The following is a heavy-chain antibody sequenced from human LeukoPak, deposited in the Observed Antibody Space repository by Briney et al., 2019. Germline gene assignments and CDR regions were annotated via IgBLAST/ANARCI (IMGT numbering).Heavy chain of an antibody. Sequence: GGSLRLSCAASGFTFSSFSMNWVRQAPGKGLEWVSYIRSGGTNTDYTGSVKGRFTISRDNAKNSLYLQMNSLRAEDSAVYYCTRETAFDFWGQGTVVTVSS. J-gene: IGHJ3*01. V-gene: IGHV3-48*04. CDR2: IRSGGTNT. CDR3: TRETAFDF. CDR1: GFTFSSFS.